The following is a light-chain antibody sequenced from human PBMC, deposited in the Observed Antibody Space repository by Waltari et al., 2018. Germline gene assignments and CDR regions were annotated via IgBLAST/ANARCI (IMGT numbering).Light chain of an antibody. J-gene: IGLJ1*01. Sequence: QSALTQPASVSGSPGQSITLSCTGTSSDVGGYHYFSWYQQHPGKAPKRMIYEVNNRPSGVSDRFSGSKSGNTASLTISGLQAEDEADYYCTSYTSSITYVFGTGTKVTVL. CDR2: EVN. CDR1: SSDVGGYHY. V-gene: IGLV2-14*01. CDR3: TSYTSSITYV.